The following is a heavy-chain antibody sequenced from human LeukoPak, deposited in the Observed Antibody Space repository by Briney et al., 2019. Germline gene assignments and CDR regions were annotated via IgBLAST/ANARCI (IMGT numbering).Heavy chain of an antibody. D-gene: IGHD2-21*02. CDR2: ISYDGSNK. CDR3: ARVRCGGDCEEQYFQH. CDR1: GFTFSSYA. Sequence: PGRSLRLSCAASGFTFSSYAMHWVRQAPGKGLEWVAVISYDGSNKYYADSVKGRFTISRDNSKNTLYLQMNSLRAEDTAVYYCARVRCGGDCEEQYFQHWGQGTLVTVSS. J-gene: IGHJ1*01. V-gene: IGHV3-30-3*01.